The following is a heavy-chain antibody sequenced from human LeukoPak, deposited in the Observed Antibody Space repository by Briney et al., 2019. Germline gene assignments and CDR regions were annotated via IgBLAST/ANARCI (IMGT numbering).Heavy chain of an antibody. Sequence: SETLSLTCAVYGGSFSDYYWSWIRQPPGKGLEWIGEINHSGSTNYNPSLKSRVTISVDTSKNQFSLKLSSVTAADTAVYYCARDLSGSYYYAFDIWGQGTMVTVSS. CDR2: INHSGST. D-gene: IGHD1-26*01. J-gene: IGHJ3*02. CDR3: ARDLSGSYYYAFDI. CDR1: GGSFSDYY. V-gene: IGHV4-34*01.